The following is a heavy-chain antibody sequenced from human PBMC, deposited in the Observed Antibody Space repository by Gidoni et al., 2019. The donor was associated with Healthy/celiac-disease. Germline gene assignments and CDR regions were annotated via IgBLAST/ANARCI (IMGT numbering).Heavy chain of an antibody. V-gene: IGHV4-39*01. D-gene: IGHD3-22*01. CDR1: GGSISSSSYY. Sequence: QLQLQESGPGLVKPSETLSLTCTVSGGSISSSSYYWGWIRQPPGKGLEWIGSIYYSGSTYYNPSLKSRVTISVDTSKNQFSLKLSSVTAADTAVYYCARRPKYYYDSSGYYYYFDYWGQGTLVTVSS. CDR3: ARRPKYYYDSSGYYYYFDY. J-gene: IGHJ4*02. CDR2: IYYSGST.